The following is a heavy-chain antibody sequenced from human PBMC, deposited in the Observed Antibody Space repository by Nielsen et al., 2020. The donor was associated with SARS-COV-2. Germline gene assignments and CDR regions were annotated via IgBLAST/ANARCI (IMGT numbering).Heavy chain of an antibody. J-gene: IGHJ5*02. CDR3: AREGSSGWFEGEPNWFDP. Sequence: SVKVSCKASGYTFTSYYMHWVRQAPGQGLEWMGRIIPILGIANYAQKFQGRVTITADKSTSTAYMELSSLRSEDTAVYYCAREGSSGWFEGEPNWFDPWGQGTLVTVSS. CDR2: IIPILGIA. V-gene: IGHV1-69*04. CDR1: GYTFTSYY. D-gene: IGHD6-19*01.